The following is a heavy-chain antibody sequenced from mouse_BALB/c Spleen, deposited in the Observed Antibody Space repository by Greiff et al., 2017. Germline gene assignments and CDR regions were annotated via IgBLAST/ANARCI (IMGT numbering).Heavy chain of an antibody. CDR3: GRGGYYYGSSYEYYFDY. D-gene: IGHD1-1*01. J-gene: IGHJ2*01. CDR2: INPYNGDT. Sequence: EVQLQQSGPELVKPGASVKISCKASGYSFTGYFMNWVKQSHGKSLEWIGRINPYNGDTFYNQKFKGKATLTVDKSSSTAHMELLSLTSEDSAVYYCGRGGYYYGSSYEYYFDYWGQGTTLTVSS. V-gene: IGHV1-37*01. CDR1: GYSFTGYF.